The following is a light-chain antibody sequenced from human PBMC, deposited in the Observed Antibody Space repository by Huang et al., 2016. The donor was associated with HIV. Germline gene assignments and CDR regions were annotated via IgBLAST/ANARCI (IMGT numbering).Light chain of an antibody. Sequence: DIQMTQSPSTLSASIGDRVTITCRASQTITWWLAWYQQKPGKAPKVLIYKAASLESGVPSRFIASGSGTEFTLTISSLQPDDFATYYCQQYNAYPWTFGQGIKVEI. CDR3: QQYNAYPWT. CDR2: KAA. J-gene: IGKJ1*01. CDR1: QTITWW. V-gene: IGKV1-5*03.